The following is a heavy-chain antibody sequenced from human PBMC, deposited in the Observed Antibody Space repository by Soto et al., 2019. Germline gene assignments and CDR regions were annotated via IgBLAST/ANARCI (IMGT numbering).Heavy chain of an antibody. V-gene: IGHV1-18*04. CDR1: GYPFTRYS. Sequence: GASVKVSCKASGYPFTRYSIRWVRQAAGQGLEWMGWISGYNGDTEYSKNFQGRLTMTIDTSTTTASMELRSLRSDDTAVYYCARASLTIFGAPYGMDVWGQGTSVTVSS. D-gene: IGHD3-3*01. CDR2: ISGYNGDT. CDR3: ARASLTIFGAPYGMDV. J-gene: IGHJ6*02.